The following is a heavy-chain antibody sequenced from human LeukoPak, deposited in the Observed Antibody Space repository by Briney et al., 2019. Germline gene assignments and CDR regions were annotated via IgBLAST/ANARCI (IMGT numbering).Heavy chain of an antibody. D-gene: IGHD4-17*01. CDR3: ARDDGDYFDY. CDR2: INHSGST. CDR1: GGSFSGYY. V-gene: IGHV4-34*01. Sequence: SXXLSLTCAVYGGSFSGYYWSWVRQPPGKGMEWVGEINHSGSTNYNPSLKSRLTISVDTSKNQFSLKLSSVTAADTAVYYCARDDGDYFDYWGQGTLVTVSS. J-gene: IGHJ4*02.